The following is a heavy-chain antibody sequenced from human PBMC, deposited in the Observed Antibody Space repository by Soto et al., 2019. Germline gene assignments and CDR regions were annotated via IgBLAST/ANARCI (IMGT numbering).Heavy chain of an antibody. CDR2: IWYDGSNK. CDR1: GFTFSSYG. V-gene: IGHV3-33*01. D-gene: IGHD4-17*01. Sequence: QVQLVESGGGVVQPGRSLRLSCAASGFTFSSYGMHWVRQAPGKGLEWVAVIWYDGSNKYYADSVKGRFTISRDNSKNTLYLQMNSLRAEDTAVYYCARDGYGDCLTDGLDIWGQGTMVTVSS. J-gene: IGHJ3*02. CDR3: ARDGYGDCLTDGLDI.